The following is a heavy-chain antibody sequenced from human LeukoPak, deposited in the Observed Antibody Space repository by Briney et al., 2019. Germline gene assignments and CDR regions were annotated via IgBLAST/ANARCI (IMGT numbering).Heavy chain of an antibody. J-gene: IGHJ4*02. CDR3: ARADIAVAGPPFDY. CDR2: ISSSSSTI. D-gene: IGHD6-19*01. CDR1: GFTFSSYS. Sequence: GGSLRLSCAASGFTFSSYSMNWVRQAPGKGLEWVSYISSSSSTIYYADSVKGRFTISRDNAKNSLYLQMNSLRAEDAAVYYCARADIAVAGPPFDYWGQGTLVTVSS. V-gene: IGHV3-48*01.